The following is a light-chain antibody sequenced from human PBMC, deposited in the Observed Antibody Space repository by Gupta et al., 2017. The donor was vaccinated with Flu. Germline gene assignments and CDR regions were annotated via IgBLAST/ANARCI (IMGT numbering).Light chain of an antibody. J-gene: IGLJ3*02. V-gene: IGLV2-8*01. CDR2: AVT. CDR1: SSDIGGYNY. CDR3: SSFAGNENLWV. Sequence: VTISCSGTSSDIGGYNYVSWYQHHPGNAPKLIIYAVTERPSGVPARFSGSKSGKTASLTVSGLQAEDEADYLWSSFAGNENLWVFGGGTKLTVL.